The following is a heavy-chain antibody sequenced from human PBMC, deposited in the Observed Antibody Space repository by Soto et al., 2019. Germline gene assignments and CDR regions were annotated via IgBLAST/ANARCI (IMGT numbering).Heavy chain of an antibody. CDR1: GFSLSTEGVA. D-gene: IGHD3-10*01. Sequence: QITLKESGPPLVKPTQTLTLTCTFSGFSLSTEGVAVGWIRQPPGKALEWLSVIYWDDDQRSSTSLRSRLTITKDTSKNHVVLTMTNMDPLDTATYYCAHRDRASGGLFAYWGQGILVTVSS. CDR3: AHRDRASGGLFAY. V-gene: IGHV2-5*02. J-gene: IGHJ4*02. CDR2: IYWDDDQ.